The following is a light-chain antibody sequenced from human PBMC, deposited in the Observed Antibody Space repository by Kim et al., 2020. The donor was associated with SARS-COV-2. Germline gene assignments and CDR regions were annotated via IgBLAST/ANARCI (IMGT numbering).Light chain of an antibody. J-gene: IGLJ3*02. Sequence: GQSITMSCTGTSSDVGAYDYHSWYQQHPAKAPTLMVYDVSGRPSGVSSRFSGSKTGNTASLTISGLRAEDEADYYCSSYTSSSTWVFGGGTQLTVL. V-gene: IGLV2-14*03. CDR2: DVS. CDR1: SSDVGAYDY. CDR3: SSYTSSSTWV.